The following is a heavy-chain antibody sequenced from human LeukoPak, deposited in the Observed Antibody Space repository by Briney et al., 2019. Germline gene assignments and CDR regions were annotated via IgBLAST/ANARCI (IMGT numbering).Heavy chain of an antibody. CDR1: GYTFTSYG. CDR3: ASGVYDSSGYSDFDY. Sequence: ASVKVSCKASGYTFTSYGISWVRQAPGQGLEWMGWISAYNGNTNYAQKFQGRVTITADKSTSTAYMELSSLRSEDTAVYYCASGVYDSSGYSDFDYWGQGTLVTVSS. J-gene: IGHJ4*02. D-gene: IGHD3-22*01. V-gene: IGHV1-18*01. CDR2: ISAYNGNT.